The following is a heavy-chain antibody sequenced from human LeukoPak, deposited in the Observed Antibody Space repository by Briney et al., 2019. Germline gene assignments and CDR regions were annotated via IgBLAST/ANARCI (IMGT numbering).Heavy chain of an antibody. CDR1: GFTFSSYG. J-gene: IGHJ3*01. CDR2: IWYDGSGK. Sequence: PGRSLRLSCAASGFTFSSYGMHWVRQAPGKGLEWVAVIWYDGSGKYYADSVKGRFTISRDNSKSTLYLQMSSVRAEDTAGYYCARTNLLVDKAVHDAFDVWGQGTMVIVSS. CDR3: ARTNLLVDKAVHDAFDV. D-gene: IGHD5-18*01. V-gene: IGHV3-33*01.